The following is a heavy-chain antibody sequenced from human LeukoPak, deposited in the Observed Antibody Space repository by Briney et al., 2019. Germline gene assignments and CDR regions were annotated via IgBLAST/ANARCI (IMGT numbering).Heavy chain of an antibody. J-gene: IGHJ4*02. Sequence: SQTLSLTCAISGDSVSSNRAAWNWIRQSPSRGLEWLGRTYYRPKWYDEYALSVKSRITIIPDTSKNHFSLQLNSVTPGDTAVYFCAREGAYSGTYYLDYWGQGTLVTVSS. CDR1: GDSVSSNRAA. V-gene: IGHV6-1*01. D-gene: IGHD5-12*01. CDR3: AREGAYSGTYYLDY. CDR2: TYYRPKWYD.